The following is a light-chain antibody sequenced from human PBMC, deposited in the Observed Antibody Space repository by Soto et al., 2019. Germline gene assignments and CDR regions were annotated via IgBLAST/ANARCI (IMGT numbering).Light chain of an antibody. V-gene: IGKV3-11*01. CDR3: QQRSNWPPT. CDR2: DAS. CDR1: QSVSSY. Sequence: EIVFTQSPATLCLSPGERATLSCRPSQSVSSYLAWYKQKPGQAPRLLIYDASNRATGIPARFSGSGSGTDFTLTISRXEPEDFAVYYCQQRSNWPPTFGQGTKVDTK. J-gene: IGKJ1*01.